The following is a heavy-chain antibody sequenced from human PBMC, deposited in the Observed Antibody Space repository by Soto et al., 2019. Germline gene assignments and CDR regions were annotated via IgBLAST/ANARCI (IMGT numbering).Heavy chain of an antibody. CDR3: ARVSYYGSGSYYTLYPYYYDGMDV. D-gene: IGHD3-10*01. CDR2: INHSGST. V-gene: IGHV4-34*01. Sequence: PSETLSLTCAVYGGSFSGYYWSWIRQPPGKGLEWIGEINHSGSTNYNPSLKSRVTISVDTSKNQFSLKLSSVTAADTAVYYCARVSYYGSGSYYTLYPYYYDGMDVWGQGTRVTVSS. CDR1: GGSFSGYY. J-gene: IGHJ6*02.